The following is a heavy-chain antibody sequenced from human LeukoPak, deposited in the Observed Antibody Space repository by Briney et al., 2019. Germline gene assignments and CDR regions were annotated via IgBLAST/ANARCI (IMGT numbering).Heavy chain of an antibody. V-gene: IGHV3-23*01. CDR1: GFIFSSYA. Sequence: GGSLRLSCAASGFIFSSYAMSWVRQAPGEGLEWVSAISGSGDSTYYADSVKGRFTISRDNSKNTLYLQMNSLRAEDTAVYYCAKYVWGSYRSLDFWGQGTLVTVSS. CDR2: ISGSGDST. CDR3: AKYVWGSYRSLDF. D-gene: IGHD3-16*02. J-gene: IGHJ4*02.